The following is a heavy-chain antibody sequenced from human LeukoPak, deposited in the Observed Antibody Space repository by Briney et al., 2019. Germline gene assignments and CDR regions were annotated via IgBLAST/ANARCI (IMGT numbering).Heavy chain of an antibody. CDR3: ARGRGHDYGGDSENYYYMDV. CDR2: INTNSGET. J-gene: IGHJ6*03. D-gene: IGHD4-23*01. V-gene: IGHV1-2*02. CDR1: GYTFRGYY. Sequence: ASVKVSCKASGYTFRGYYMHWVRQAPGQGLEWMGWINTNSGETNHAQKFQGRVTMTRDTSITTAYLELSRLTYDDTAVYYCARGRGHDYGGDSENYYYMDVWGKGTMVTVSS.